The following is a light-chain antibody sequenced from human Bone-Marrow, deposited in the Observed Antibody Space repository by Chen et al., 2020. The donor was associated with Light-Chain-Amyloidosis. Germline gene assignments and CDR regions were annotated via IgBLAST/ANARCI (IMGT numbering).Light chain of an antibody. J-gene: IGLJ2*01. Sequence: SYELTPPPSVSVSPGQPARLTCSGDDLPTKYAYWYQQKPGQAPVLVIHRDTERPSGISERFSGSSSGKTATLTISGVQAEDEADYHCQSADSSGTYEVIFGGGTKLTVL. V-gene: IGLV3-25*03. CDR3: QSADSSGTYEVI. CDR1: DLPTKY. CDR2: RDT.